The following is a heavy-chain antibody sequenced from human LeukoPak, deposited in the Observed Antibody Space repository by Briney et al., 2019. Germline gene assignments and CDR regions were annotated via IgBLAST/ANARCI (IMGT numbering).Heavy chain of an antibody. J-gene: IGHJ4*02. CDR1: GYTFTGYY. V-gene: IGHV1-2*02. Sequence: ASVTVSCKASGYTFTGYYLHWVRQAPGQGLDWMGWINPKSGGTNYAQNFQGRVTMTSDTSISTSYMELTRLRSDDTALYYCARDERYDSSGYPFDQWGQGTLVTVSS. D-gene: IGHD3-22*01. CDR2: INPKSGGT. CDR3: ARDERYDSSGYPFDQ.